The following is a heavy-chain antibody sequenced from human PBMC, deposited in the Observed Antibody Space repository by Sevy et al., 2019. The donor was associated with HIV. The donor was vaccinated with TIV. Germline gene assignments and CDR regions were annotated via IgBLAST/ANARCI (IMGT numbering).Heavy chain of an antibody. Sequence: GGSLRLSCAASGFTFSSYSMNWVRQAPGKGLEWVSSISSSSSYIYYADSVKGRFTISRDNAKNSLYLQMNGLRAEDTAVYYCARDPLSRDGDGFDYWGQGTLVTVSS. D-gene: IGHD4-17*01. CDR3: ARDPLSRDGDGFDY. CDR2: ISSSSSYI. J-gene: IGHJ4*02. CDR1: GFTFSSYS. V-gene: IGHV3-21*01.